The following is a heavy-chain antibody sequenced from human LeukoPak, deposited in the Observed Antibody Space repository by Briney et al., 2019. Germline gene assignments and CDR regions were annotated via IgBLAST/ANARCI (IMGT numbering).Heavy chain of an antibody. CDR1: GFTFSSYA. J-gene: IGHJ6*03. V-gene: IGHV3-23*01. D-gene: IGHD6-13*01. CDR2: ISGSGGST. Sequence: GGSLRLSCAAPGFTFSSYAMSWVRQAPGKGLEWVSAISGSGGSTYYADSVKGRFTISRDNSKNTLYLQMNSLRAEDTAVYYCAKKGGYSSSWLFYYYYMDVWGKGTTVTVS. CDR3: AKKGGYSSSWLFYYYYMDV.